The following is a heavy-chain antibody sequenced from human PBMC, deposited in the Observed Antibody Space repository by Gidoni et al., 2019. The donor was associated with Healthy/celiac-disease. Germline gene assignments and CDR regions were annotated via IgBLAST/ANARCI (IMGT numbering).Heavy chain of an antibody. CDR1: GYSFTRYW. D-gene: IGHD5-12*01. CDR3: ARPTSGYDFTGPVDY. CDR2: IYPCDSDT. Sequence: EVQLVQSGAEVKKPGESLKLSCKGSGYSFTRYWIGWVRQMPGKGLEWMGIIYPCDSDTRYSPSFQGQVTISADKSISTAYLQWSSLKASDTAMYYCARPTSGYDFTGPVDYWGQGTLVTVSS. V-gene: IGHV5-51*01. J-gene: IGHJ4*02.